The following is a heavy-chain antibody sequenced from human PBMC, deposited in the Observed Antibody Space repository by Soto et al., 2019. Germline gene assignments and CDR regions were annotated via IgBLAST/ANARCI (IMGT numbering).Heavy chain of an antibody. CDR3: ARDLRSLNIGHLNWFDP. CDR1: GFTFSSYS. D-gene: IGHD5-12*01. CDR2: ISSSSSTI. J-gene: IGHJ5*02. Sequence: GGSLRLSCAASGFTFSSYSMNWVRQAPGKGLEWVSYISSSSSTIYYADSVKGRFTISRDNAKNSLYLQMNSLRAEDTAVYYCARDLRSLNIGHLNWFDPWGQGTLVTVSS. V-gene: IGHV3-48*01.